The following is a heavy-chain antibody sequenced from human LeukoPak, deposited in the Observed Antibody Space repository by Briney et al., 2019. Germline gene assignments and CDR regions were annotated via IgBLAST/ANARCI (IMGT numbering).Heavy chain of an antibody. CDR2: INPSGGST. D-gene: IGHD6-19*01. V-gene: IGHV1-46*01. J-gene: IGHJ4*02. CDR3: ASDILSKTSVAGTSHPGYYFDY. Sequence: ASVKVSCKASGYTFTSYYMHWVRQAPGQGLEWMGIINPSGGSTSYAQKFQGRVTMTRDTSTSTVYMELGSLRSEDTAVYYCASDILSKTSVAGTSHPGYYFDYWGQGTLVTVSS. CDR1: GYTFTSYY.